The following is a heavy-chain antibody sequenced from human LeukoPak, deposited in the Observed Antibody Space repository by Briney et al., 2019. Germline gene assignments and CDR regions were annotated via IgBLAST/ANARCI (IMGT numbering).Heavy chain of an antibody. J-gene: IGHJ3*02. CDR3: AREPHAFDI. Sequence: NPSETLSLTCTVSDGPINGSDWWNWVRQPPGKGLEWIGEVSHSGTVNYNPSLKSRVAISVDESKNQISLKLTSVTAADTAVYYCAREPHAFDIWGQGTMVTVSS. CDR2: VSHSGTV. V-gene: IGHV4-4*02. CDR1: DGPINGSDW.